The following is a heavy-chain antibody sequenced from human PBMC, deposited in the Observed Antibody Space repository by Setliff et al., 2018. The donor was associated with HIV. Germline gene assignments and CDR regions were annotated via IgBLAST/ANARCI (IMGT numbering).Heavy chain of an antibody. CDR1: GASISGVNYY. CDR2: IKDTGAT. V-gene: IGHV4-61*09. Sequence: ASETLSLTCSVSGASISGVNYYWTWIRQPAGKGLEWLGHIKDTGATNYSPSLKSRVTMSIDTSNKQFSLKLSSVTAADTAVYYCARRVIVGAISDVFDIWGQGTLVTVSS. CDR3: ARRVIVGAISDVFDI. J-gene: IGHJ3*02. D-gene: IGHD1-26*01.